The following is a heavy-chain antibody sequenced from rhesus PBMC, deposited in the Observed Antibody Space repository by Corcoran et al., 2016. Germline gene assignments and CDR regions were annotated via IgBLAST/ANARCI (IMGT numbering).Heavy chain of an antibody. CDR2: SSGSSGST. V-gene: IGHV4-65*01. D-gene: IGHD6-31*01. Sequence: QVQLQESGPGLVKPSETLSLTCAVSGASMCSSTWWSWFRQPPGKGLEWIGYSSGSSGSTYDNPSLKSRVTSSTDTSKNQFSLKLSSVTAADTAVYYCASSDLRLYSSGCIFDYWGQGVLVTVSS. J-gene: IGHJ4*01. CDR1: GASMCSSTW. CDR3: ASSDLRLYSSGCIFDY.